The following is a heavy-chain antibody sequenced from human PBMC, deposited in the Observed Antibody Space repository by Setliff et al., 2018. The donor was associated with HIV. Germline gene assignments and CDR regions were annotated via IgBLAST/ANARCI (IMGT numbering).Heavy chain of an antibody. D-gene: IGHD3-22*01. CDR1: GYNFISYH. V-gene: IGHV1-46*01. Sequence: ASVKVSCKASGYNFISYHLHWLRQAPGQGLEWMGIINANGGVTKYAQKFQGRVTITAHESTNTVNMELSSLRSEDTALYFCARDRAYYYDHDRATSDEAFDIWGQGTMVTVSS. CDR2: INANGGVT. CDR3: ARDRAYYYDHDRATSDEAFDI. J-gene: IGHJ3*02.